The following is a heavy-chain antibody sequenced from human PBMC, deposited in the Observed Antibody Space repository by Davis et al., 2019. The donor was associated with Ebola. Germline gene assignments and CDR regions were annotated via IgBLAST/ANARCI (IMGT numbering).Heavy chain of an antibody. CDR1: GFTVSSNY. CDR3: ARGGWGAALLDV. D-gene: IGHD6-6*01. Sequence: GGSLRLSCAASGFTVSSNYMSWVRQAPGKGLEWVSVIYSGGSTYYADSVKGRFTISRHNSKNTLYLQMNSLRAGDTAVYYGARGGWGAALLDVWGQGTTVTVSS. J-gene: IGHJ6*02. V-gene: IGHV3-53*01. CDR2: IYSGGST.